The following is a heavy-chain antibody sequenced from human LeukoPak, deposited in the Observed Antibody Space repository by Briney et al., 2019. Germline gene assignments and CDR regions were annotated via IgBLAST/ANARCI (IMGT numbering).Heavy chain of an antibody. Sequence: PSETLSLTRTVSGGSISSYYWSWIRQPPGKGLEWIGYIYYSGSTNYNPSLKSRVTISVDTSKNQFSLKLSSVTAADTAVYYCARHRDSSGYYSIFDYWGQGTLVTVSS. CDR3: ARHRDSSGYYSIFDY. V-gene: IGHV4-59*08. J-gene: IGHJ4*02. D-gene: IGHD3-22*01. CDR1: GGSISSYY. CDR2: IYYSGST.